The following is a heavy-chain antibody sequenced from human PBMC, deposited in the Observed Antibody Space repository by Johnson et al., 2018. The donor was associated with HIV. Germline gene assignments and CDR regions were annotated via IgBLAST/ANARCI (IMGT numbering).Heavy chain of an antibody. Sequence: EQLVESGGGVVRPGGSLRLSCAASGFTFSSYWMSWVRQDPGKGLEWVANIKQDGSEKYYVESVKGRFTISRDNAKNSLYLQMNSLRAEDTAVYYCARGGWVFDAFDIWGQGTMVTVSS. V-gene: IGHV3-7*05. J-gene: IGHJ3*02. D-gene: IGHD6-13*01. CDR2: IKQDGSEK. CDR3: ARGGWVFDAFDI. CDR1: GFTFSSYW.